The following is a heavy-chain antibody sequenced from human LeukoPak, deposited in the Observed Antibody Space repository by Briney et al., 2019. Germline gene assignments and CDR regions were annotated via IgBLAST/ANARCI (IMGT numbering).Heavy chain of an antibody. V-gene: IGHV6-1*01. Sequence: SQTLSLTCAISGDSVSSNTAAWNWIRQSPSRGLEWLGRTYYRSKWSNDYAVSVKSRITIHPDTSKNQFSLQLNSVTPEDTGVYCCARKNNWNNFYYHGMDVWGQGTTVTVSS. CDR2: TYYRSKWSN. D-gene: IGHD1-1*01. CDR3: ARKNNWNNFYYHGMDV. CDR1: GDSVSSNTAA. J-gene: IGHJ6*02.